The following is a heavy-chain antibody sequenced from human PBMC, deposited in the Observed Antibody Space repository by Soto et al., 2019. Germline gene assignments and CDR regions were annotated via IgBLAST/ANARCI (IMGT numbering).Heavy chain of an antibody. CDR2: IIPIFGTA. D-gene: IGHD6-13*01. CDR1: GGTFSSYA. V-gene: IGHV1-69*13. Sequence: GASVKVSCKASGGTFSSYAISWVRQAPGQGLEWMGGIIPIFGTANYAQKFQGRVTITADESTSTAYMELSSLRSEDTAVYYCARGIAAAGIYYYYGMDVWGQGTTVTVSS. J-gene: IGHJ6*02. CDR3: ARGIAAAGIYYYYGMDV.